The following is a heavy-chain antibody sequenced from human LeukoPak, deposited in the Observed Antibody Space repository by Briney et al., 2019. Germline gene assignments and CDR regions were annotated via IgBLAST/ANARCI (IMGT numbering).Heavy chain of an antibody. V-gene: IGHV4-59*13. CDR3: ARWYYDSSGYRYFDY. J-gene: IGHJ4*02. CDR1: GVSISSCY. Sequence: PSETLSLTCTVSGVSISSCYGTWLRQPPGEGVVWLVNIDYSGNTKYNPSLKSRVTISVDTSKNQFSLKLSSVTAADTAVYYCARWYYDSSGYRYFDYWGQGTLVTVSS. CDR2: IDYSGNT. D-gene: IGHD3-22*01.